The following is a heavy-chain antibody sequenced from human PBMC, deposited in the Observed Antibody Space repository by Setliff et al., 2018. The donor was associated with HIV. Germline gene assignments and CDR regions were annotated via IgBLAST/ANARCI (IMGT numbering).Heavy chain of an antibody. Sequence: SVKVSCKASGGTFSSFAIHWVRQAPGQGLEWMGGIIPMFGTANYAQKFHGRVTITADESTSTAYMELSSLRSEDTAVYYCARVEYYYDSSGYYYDYWGQGTLVTVSS. CDR2: IIPMFGTA. D-gene: IGHD3-22*01. CDR3: ARVEYYYDSSGYYYDY. V-gene: IGHV1-69*13. J-gene: IGHJ4*02. CDR1: GGTFSSFA.